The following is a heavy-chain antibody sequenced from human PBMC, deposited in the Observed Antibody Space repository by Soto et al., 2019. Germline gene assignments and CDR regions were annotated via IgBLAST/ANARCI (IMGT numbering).Heavy chain of an antibody. V-gene: IGHV3-23*01. CDR1: GFTFSSYA. Sequence: EVQLLESGGGLVQPGGSLRLSCAASGFTFSSYAMSWVRQAPGKGLEWVSTISDSGGSTYYADSVKGRFTISRDNSKNTLYLQMNSLRAEETAVYSCAKDRRVLPIVLGGLSYYYAMDVWGQGTTVTVSS. J-gene: IGHJ6*02. D-gene: IGHD2-8*02. CDR3: AKDRRVLPIVLGGLSYYYAMDV. CDR2: ISDSGGST.